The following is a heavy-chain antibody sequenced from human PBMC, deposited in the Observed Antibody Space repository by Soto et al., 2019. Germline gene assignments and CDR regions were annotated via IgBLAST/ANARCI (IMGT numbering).Heavy chain of an antibody. Sequence: ASVKVSCKASGYTFTSYGISWVRQAPGQGIKRIGWISAYNGNTNYAQKLQGRVTMTTDTSTSTAYMELRSLRSDDTVVYYCARLIAAAGPNWFDPWGQGTLVTVSS. CDR2: ISAYNGNT. D-gene: IGHD6-13*01. CDR3: ARLIAAAGPNWFDP. J-gene: IGHJ5*02. CDR1: GYTFTSYG. V-gene: IGHV1-18*01.